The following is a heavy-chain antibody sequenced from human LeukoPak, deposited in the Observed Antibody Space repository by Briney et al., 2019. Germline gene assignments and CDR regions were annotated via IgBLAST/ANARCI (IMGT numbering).Heavy chain of an antibody. Sequence: PSETLSLTCAVYGGSFSGYYWSWIRQPPGKGLEWIGEINHSGSTNYNPSLKSRVTISVDTSKNQFSLKLSSVTAADTAVYYCARVVAVAGKRSDYWGQGTLVTVSS. J-gene: IGHJ4*02. D-gene: IGHD6-19*01. CDR2: INHSGST. CDR1: GGSFSGYY. CDR3: ARVVAVAGKRSDY. V-gene: IGHV4-34*01.